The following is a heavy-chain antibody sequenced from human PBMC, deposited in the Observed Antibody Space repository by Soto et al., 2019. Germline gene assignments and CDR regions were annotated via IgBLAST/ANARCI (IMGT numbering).Heavy chain of an antibody. CDR1: GFTVSSNY. V-gene: IGHV3-53*04. Sequence: EVQLVESGGGLVQPGGSLRLSCAASGFTVSSNYMSWVRQAPGKGLEWVSVIYSGGSTYYADSVKGRFTISRHNSKNTLYLQMNSLRVEDTAVYYCARAGCSSTSCYVFDYWGQGTLVTVSS. CDR3: ARAGCSSTSCYVFDY. D-gene: IGHD2-2*01. CDR2: IYSGGST. J-gene: IGHJ4*02.